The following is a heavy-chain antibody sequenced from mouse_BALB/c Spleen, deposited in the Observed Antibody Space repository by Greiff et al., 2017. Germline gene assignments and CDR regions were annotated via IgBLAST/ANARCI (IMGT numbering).Heavy chain of an antibody. CDR1: GFSLTSYG. J-gene: IGHJ1*01. Sequence: VNVVESGPGLVQPSQSLSITCTVSGFSLTSYGVHWVRQSPGKGLEWLGVLWSGGSTDYNAAFISRLSISKDNSKSQVFFNMNSLQADDTYIYCCARNDRYSGYVDVWGAGTTVTVSS. CDR3: ARNDRYSGYVDV. CDR2: LWSGGST. D-gene: IGHD2-14*01. V-gene: IGHV2-4-1*01.